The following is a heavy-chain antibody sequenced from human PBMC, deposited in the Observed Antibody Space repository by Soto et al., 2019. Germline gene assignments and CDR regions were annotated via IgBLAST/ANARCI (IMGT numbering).Heavy chain of an antibody. J-gene: IGHJ6*02. V-gene: IGHV3-21*01. Sequence: GGYLRLSCAASGFTFSSYSMNWVRQAPGKGLEWFSSISSSNSYIYYADSVKGRFTISRDNAKNSLYLQMNSLRAEDTAVYYCAGGITIFGVGSMDVWGQGTTVTVSS. CDR1: GFTFSSYS. CDR2: ISSSNSYI. CDR3: AGGITIFGVGSMDV. D-gene: IGHD3-3*01.